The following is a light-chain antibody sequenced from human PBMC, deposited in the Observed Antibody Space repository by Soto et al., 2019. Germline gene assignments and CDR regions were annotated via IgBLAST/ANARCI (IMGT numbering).Light chain of an antibody. CDR1: QSVGNN. CDR3: EKYKNWPGM. J-gene: IGKJ1*01. CDR2: GAA. Sequence: EVGMTQSRAPLSVCVGESATLSWLASQSVGNNLARYQQYPGQAARLLMYGAARRAAGIPDRFMCSGSGIGFSLTVSILEPEDLAVYYIEKYKNWPGMLGQGTKVDIK. V-gene: IGKV3D-15*03.